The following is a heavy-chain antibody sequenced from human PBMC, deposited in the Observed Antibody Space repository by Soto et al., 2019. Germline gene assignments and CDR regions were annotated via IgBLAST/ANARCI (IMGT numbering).Heavy chain of an antibody. Sequence: SETLSLTCAVSGYSISSGYYWGWIRQPPGKELEWIGSIYHDGSTYYNPSPKSRVTISVDTSKNQFSLKLSSVTAAATAVYYCARGSGSYGHWGQGTLVTVSS. CDR2: IYHDGST. J-gene: IGHJ4*02. CDR1: GYSISSGYY. D-gene: IGHD1-26*01. V-gene: IGHV4-38-2*01. CDR3: ARGSGSYGH.